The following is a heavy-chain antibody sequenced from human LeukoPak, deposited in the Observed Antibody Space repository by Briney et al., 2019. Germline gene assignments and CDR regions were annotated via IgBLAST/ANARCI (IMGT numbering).Heavy chain of an antibody. Sequence: GGSLRLSCAASGFTFSNYAMSWVRQAPGKGLEWVSAISGSGFNTYCADSVEGRFTISRDNSKNTVYLQMNSLRAEDTAIYCCRATYDFDYWGQGTLVTVSS. J-gene: IGHJ4*02. V-gene: IGHV3-23*01. D-gene: IGHD4/OR15-4a*01. CDR2: ISGSGFNT. CDR3: RATYDFDY. CDR1: GFTFSNYA.